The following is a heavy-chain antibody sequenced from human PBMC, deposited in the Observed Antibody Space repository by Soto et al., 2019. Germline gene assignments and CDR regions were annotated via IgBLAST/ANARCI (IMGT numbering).Heavy chain of an antibody. D-gene: IGHD3-3*01. CDR3: ARISRFLEWNYYYYYMDV. J-gene: IGHJ6*03. Sequence: SETLSLTCTVSGGSISSSSYYWGWIRQPPGKGLEWIGSNYYSGSTYYNPSLKSRVTISVDTSKNQFSLKLSSVTAADTAVYYCARISRFLEWNYYYYYMDVWGKGTTVTVS. CDR1: GGSISSSSYY. CDR2: NYYSGST. V-gene: IGHV4-39*01.